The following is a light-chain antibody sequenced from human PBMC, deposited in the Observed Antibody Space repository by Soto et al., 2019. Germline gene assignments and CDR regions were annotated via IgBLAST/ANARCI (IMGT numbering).Light chain of an antibody. CDR3: AAWDDTLNGFV. J-gene: IGLJ1*01. Sequence: QSVLTQPPSASGTPGQRVTISCSGSSSNIGSNTVNWYQQLPGTAPKLLIYNNNHRPSGVPDRFPGSKLGTSASLAISGLQSEDEADYYCAAWDDTLNGFVFGTGTKHPVL. CDR1: SSNIGSNT. V-gene: IGLV1-44*01. CDR2: NNN.